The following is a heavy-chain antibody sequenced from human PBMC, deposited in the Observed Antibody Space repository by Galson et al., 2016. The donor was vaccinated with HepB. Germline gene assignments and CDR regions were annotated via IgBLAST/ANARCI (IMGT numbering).Heavy chain of an antibody. V-gene: IGHV3-11*04. CDR2: ISSSGYSI. D-gene: IGHD2-21*01. CDR3: ARGAPVIAGMDV. J-gene: IGHJ6*02. CDR1: GFTFSDYY. Sequence: SLRLSCAASGFTFSDYYISWIRQAPGKGLEWVSYISSSGYSISYADSVKGRFTISRDNAKNSLHLQMNGLRAGDTAVYYCARGAPVIAGMDVWGQGTTVTVS.